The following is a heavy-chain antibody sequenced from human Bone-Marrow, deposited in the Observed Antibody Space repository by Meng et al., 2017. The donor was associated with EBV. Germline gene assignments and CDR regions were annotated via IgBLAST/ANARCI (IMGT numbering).Heavy chain of an antibody. D-gene: IGHD4-17*01. Sequence: EVQLVESGGGLIQPGGSLRLSCAASGFTVSNNFMSWVRQAPGKGLEWVSLIDSGGSTYYTDSVKGRFTISRDNSKNTLYLQMNSLRVEDTAVYYCARASNYGDPPSYWGQGTLVTVSS. CDR2: IDSGGST. CDR3: ARASNYGDPPSY. J-gene: IGHJ4*02. CDR1: GFTVSNNF. V-gene: IGHV3-53*01.